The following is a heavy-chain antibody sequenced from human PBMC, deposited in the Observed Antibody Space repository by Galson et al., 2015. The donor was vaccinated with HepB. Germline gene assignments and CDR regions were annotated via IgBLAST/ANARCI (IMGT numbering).Heavy chain of an antibody. Sequence: LSLTCTVSGGSVIGYYWGWIRQPPGKEMECIGYMYYSGSASYNPSLKSRVTISVDSSKYQLSLKMTSVTAADTAVYYCARASPGTFDYWGQGTLVTVSS. CDR3: ARASPGTFDY. CDR1: GGSVIGYY. D-gene: IGHD1-26*01. CDR2: MYYSGSA. J-gene: IGHJ4*02. V-gene: IGHV4-59*02.